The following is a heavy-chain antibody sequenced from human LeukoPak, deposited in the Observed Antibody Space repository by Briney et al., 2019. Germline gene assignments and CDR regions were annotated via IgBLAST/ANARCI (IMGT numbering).Heavy chain of an antibody. CDR3: ARPMSARYFDY. CDR1: GYSFTTYW. D-gene: IGHD6-6*01. CDR2: IYPDDSDT. J-gene: IGHJ4*02. Sequence: GESLKISCKGSGYSFTTYWIGWVRQMPGKGLEWMGIIYPDDSDTIYSPSFQGHVTISADKSINTAYLQWSSLKASDTAMYNCARPMSARYFDYWGQGTLVTVSS. V-gene: IGHV5-51*01.